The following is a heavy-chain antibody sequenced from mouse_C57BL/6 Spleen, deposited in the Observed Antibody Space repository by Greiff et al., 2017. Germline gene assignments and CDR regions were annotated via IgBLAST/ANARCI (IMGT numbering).Heavy chain of an antibody. D-gene: IGHD4-1*01. CDR2: IDPSDSYT. J-gene: IGHJ2*01. CDR3: ASGTGLFDY. CDR1: GYTFTSYW. Sequence: QVQLQQPGAELVRPGTSVKLSCKASGYTFTSYWMHWVKQRPGQGLEWIGVIDPSDSYTNYNQKFKGKATLTVDTSSSTAYMQLSSLTSEDSAVYYCASGTGLFDYWGQGTTLTVSS. V-gene: IGHV1-59*01.